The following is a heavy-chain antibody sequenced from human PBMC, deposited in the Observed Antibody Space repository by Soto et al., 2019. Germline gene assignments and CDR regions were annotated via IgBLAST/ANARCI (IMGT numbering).Heavy chain of an antibody. CDR2: ISYDGSNK. CDR1: GFTFSSYG. V-gene: IGHV3-30*18. J-gene: IGHJ3*02. Sequence: QVQLVESGGGVVQPGRSLRLSCAASGFTFSSYGMHWVRQAPGKGLEWVAVISYDGSNKYYADSVKGRFTISRDNSKNTLYLQMTSLRAEDTAVYYCAKELHEAFDIWGQGTMVTVSS. CDR3: AKELHEAFDI.